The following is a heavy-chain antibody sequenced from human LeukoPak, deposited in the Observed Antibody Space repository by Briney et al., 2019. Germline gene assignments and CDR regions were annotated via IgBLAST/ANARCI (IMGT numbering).Heavy chain of an antibody. D-gene: IGHD7-27*01. V-gene: IGHV1-69*08. Sequence: ASVKVSCKASGGTFSSYTISWVRQDPGQGLEWMGRIIPILGKANYAQKFQGRITIAADKSTSTAYMELSSLGSEDTAGDYCARDGEISLWFDPWGQGTLVTVSS. CDR2: IIPILGKA. J-gene: IGHJ5*02. CDR1: GGTFSSYT. CDR3: ARDGEISLWFDP.